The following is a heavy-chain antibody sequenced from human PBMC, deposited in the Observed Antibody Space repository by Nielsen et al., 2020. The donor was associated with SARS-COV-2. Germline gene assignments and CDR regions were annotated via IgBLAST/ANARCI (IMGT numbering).Heavy chain of an antibody. J-gene: IGHJ6*02. V-gene: IGHV3-13*04. CDR3: ARGTQQLVRFYYYYGMDV. D-gene: IGHD6-13*01. CDR2: IGTAGDT. Sequence: GSLRLSCAASGFTFSSYDMHWVRQATGKGLEWVSAIGTAGDTYYPGSVKGRFTISRDNAKNSLYLQMNSLGAGDTAVYYCARGTQQLVRFYYYYGMDVWGQGTTVTVSS. CDR1: GFTFSSYD.